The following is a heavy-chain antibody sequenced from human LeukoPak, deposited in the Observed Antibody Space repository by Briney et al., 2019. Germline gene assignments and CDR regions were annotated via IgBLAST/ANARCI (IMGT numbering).Heavy chain of an antibody. D-gene: IGHD4-17*01. V-gene: IGHV3-53*01. CDR3: ARDHFYGDYLYDY. CDR2: IYSGGST. CDR1: GFTVSSNY. J-gene: IGHJ4*02. Sequence: GGSLRLSRAASGFTVSSNYMSWVRQAPGKGLEWVSVIYSGGSTYYADSVKGRFTISRDNSKNTLYLQMNSLRAEDTAVYYCARDHFYGDYLYDYWGQGTLVTVSS.